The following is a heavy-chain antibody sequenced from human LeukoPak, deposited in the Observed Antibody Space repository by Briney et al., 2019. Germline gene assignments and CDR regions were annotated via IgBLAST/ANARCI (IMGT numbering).Heavy chain of an antibody. V-gene: IGHV3-23*01. D-gene: IGHD3-22*01. Sequence: HPGGSLRLSCAASGFTFSSYAMSWVRQAPGKGLEWVSAISGSGGSTYYADSVKGRFTISRDNSKNTLYLQMNSLRAEDTAVYYCAKEYYYDPRGAGELFDYWGQGTLVTVSS. CDR3: AKEYYYDPRGAGELFDY. CDR2: ISGSGGST. CDR1: GFTFSSYA. J-gene: IGHJ4*02.